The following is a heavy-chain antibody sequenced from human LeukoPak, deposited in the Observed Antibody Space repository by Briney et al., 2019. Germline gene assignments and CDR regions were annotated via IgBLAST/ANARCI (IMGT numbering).Heavy chain of an antibody. Sequence: GGPLRLSCAASGFTFSGSAMHWVRQASGKGLEWVGRIRSKANSYATAYAASVKGRFTISRDDSKNTAYLQMNSLKTEDTAVYYCASYDYGVDYWGQGTLVTVSS. CDR3: ASYDYGVDY. J-gene: IGHJ4*02. D-gene: IGHD4-17*01. CDR1: GFTFSGSA. CDR2: IRSKANSYAT. V-gene: IGHV3-73*01.